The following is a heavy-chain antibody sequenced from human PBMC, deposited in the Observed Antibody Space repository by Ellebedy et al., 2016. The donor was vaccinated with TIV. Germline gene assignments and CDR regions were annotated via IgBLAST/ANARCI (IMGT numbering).Heavy chain of an antibody. D-gene: IGHD3-10*02. CDR2: ISWDGTNT. CDR3: AKEMYHYTRGPGPFDP. CDR1: GFTFVAFG. Sequence: GESLKISXAASGFTFVAFGMHWVRQVPGKGLEWVSLISWDGTNTYYADSVRGRFTISRDNSKNSLYLQMHSLRREDTALYICAKEMYHYTRGPGPFDPWGQGTLVTVSA. V-gene: IGHV3-43D*03. J-gene: IGHJ5*02.